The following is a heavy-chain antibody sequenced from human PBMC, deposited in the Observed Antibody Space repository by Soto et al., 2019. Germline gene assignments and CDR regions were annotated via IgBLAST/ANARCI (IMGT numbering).Heavy chain of an antibody. D-gene: IGHD1-26*01. CDR3: ARVYSGSYSDY. Sequence: QVQLQESGPGLVKPSGTLSLTCAVSGGSIRSNNWWSWVRQPPGKGLEWIGEIFQSGSTHYNPSLKTRVTISVDKSKNQFSLNLISVTAADTAVHYCARVYSGSYSDYWGQGTLVTVSS. CDR2: IFQSGST. CDR1: GGSIRSNNW. V-gene: IGHV4-4*02. J-gene: IGHJ4*02.